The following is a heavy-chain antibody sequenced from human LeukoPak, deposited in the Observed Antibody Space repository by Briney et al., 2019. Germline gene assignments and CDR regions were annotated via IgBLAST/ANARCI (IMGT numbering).Heavy chain of an antibody. Sequence: SGGSLRLSCAASGFTFDDYAMHWVRQAPGKGLEWVSGISWNSGSIGYADSVKGRFTISRDNAKNSLYLQMNSLRAEDTALYYCAKETGYSSGWLDYWGQGTLVTVSS. CDR2: ISWNSGSI. J-gene: IGHJ4*02. CDR3: AKETGYSSGWLDY. CDR1: GFTFDDYA. V-gene: IGHV3-9*01. D-gene: IGHD6-19*01.